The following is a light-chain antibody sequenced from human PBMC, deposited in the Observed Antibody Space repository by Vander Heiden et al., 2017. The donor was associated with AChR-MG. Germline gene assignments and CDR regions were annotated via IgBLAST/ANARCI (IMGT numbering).Light chain of an antibody. CDR3: QAWDSSVAL. Sequence: SSELTQPPSVSVSPGQTASITGSGDKLGGNYACWFQQRPGQSPVLVIYQGTRRPSGIPEGFSGSASGNTATLTVSGTQAMDEADYYCQAWDSSVALFGGGTKLTVL. J-gene: IGLJ2*01. V-gene: IGLV3-1*01. CDR1: KLGGNY. CDR2: QGT.